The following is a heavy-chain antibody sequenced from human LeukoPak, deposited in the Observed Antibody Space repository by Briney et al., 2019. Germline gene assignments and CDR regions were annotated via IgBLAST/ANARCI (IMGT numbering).Heavy chain of an antibody. CDR3: ARDRDYYYGMDV. Sequence: GGSLRLSCAVSGFTFSRYIMNWARQAPGKGLEWVSSISSTGSDIYYADSVKGRFTISRDNAKNSLYLQMDSLRADDTAVYYCARDRDYYYGMDVWGQGTTVTVSS. D-gene: IGHD3-10*01. V-gene: IGHV3-21*01. J-gene: IGHJ6*02. CDR2: ISSTGSDI. CDR1: GFTFSRYI.